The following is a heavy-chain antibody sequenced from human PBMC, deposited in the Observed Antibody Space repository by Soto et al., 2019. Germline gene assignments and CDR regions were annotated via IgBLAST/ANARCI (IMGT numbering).Heavy chain of an antibody. CDR3: ARLPCSGSCFRGDY. V-gene: IGHV4-39*01. D-gene: IGHD2-15*01. CDR1: GGSISSSTYY. J-gene: IGHJ4*02. Sequence: QLQLQESGPGLVKPSETLSLTCTVSGGSISSSTYYWGWIRQPPGKGLEWIGGIFSSGTTYYNPSLKSRVPISVDTSKNQFSLKLSAVTAADTAVYYCARLPCSGSCFRGDYWGQGTLVTVSS. CDR2: IFSSGTT.